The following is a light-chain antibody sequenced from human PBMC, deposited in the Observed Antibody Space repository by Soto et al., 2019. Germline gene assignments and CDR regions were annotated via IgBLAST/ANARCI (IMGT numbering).Light chain of an antibody. Sequence: QSVLTQPPSVSGAPGQRVTISCTGSSSNIGAGYDVHWYQQLPGTAPKLMIYEVSDRPLGVSNRFSGSKSGNTASLTISGLQAEDEADYYCSSYTSSYTLPYIFGTGTKLTVL. J-gene: IGLJ1*01. CDR2: EVS. V-gene: IGLV1-40*01. CDR1: SSNIGAGYD. CDR3: SSYTSSYTLPYI.